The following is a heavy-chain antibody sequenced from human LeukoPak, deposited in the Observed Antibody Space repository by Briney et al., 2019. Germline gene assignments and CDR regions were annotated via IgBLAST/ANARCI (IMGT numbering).Heavy chain of an antibody. CDR2: ILYDGSKK. J-gene: IGHJ6*02. CDR1: GFTFSSYA. D-gene: IGHD1-26*01. Sequence: GGSLRLSCAASGFTFSSYAMHWVRQAPGKGLEWVAVILYDGSKKYYADSVKGRFTISRDNSKNTLYLQMSSLRAEDTAVYYCARGNSGSSYVEYYYGMDVWGQGTTVTVSS. CDR3: ARGNSGSSYVEYYYGMDV. V-gene: IGHV3-30-3*01.